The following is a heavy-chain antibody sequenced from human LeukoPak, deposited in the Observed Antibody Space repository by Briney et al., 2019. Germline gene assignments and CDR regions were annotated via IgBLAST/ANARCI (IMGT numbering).Heavy chain of an antibody. J-gene: IGHJ6*02. CDR1: GGSISSYY. V-gene: IGHV4-59*01. D-gene: IGHD2-2*01. CDR2: IYYSGST. CDR3: ARLKCISTTCPSRYVMDV. Sequence: SETLSLTCSVSGGSISSYYWSWIQQPPGKGLEYIGYIYYSGSTNYNPSLKSRVTISVDTSKDQFSLHLTSVTAADTAVYYCARLKCISTTCPSRYVMDVWGQGTTVTVSS.